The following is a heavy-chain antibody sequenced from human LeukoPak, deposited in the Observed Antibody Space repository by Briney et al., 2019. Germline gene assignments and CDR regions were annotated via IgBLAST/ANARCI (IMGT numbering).Heavy chain of an antibody. CDR1: GFTFSNHW. J-gene: IGHJ4*02. D-gene: IGHD3-22*01. Sequence: GGSLRLSCTASGFTFSNHWMTWVRQAPGKGLEWVANIKQDGSEKDYVDSVKGRFTISRGNAKNSLFLQMNSLRAEDTAVYYCASRPSHSYYYAVFDYWGQGTLVTVSS. CDR3: ASRPSHSYYYAVFDY. CDR2: IKQDGSEK. V-gene: IGHV3-7*03.